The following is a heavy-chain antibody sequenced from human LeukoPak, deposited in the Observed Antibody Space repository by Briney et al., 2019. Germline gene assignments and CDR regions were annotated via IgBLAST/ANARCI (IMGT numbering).Heavy chain of an antibody. CDR1: GGTFSSYA. CDR3: ARDTLGSSSWYVGGFDP. J-gene: IGHJ5*02. V-gene: IGHV1-69*05. D-gene: IGHD6-13*01. Sequence: SSVKVSCKASGGTFSSYAISWVRQAPGQGLEWMGRIIPIFGTANYAQKFHGRVTITTDESTSTAYMERSSLRAGDTAVYYCARDTLGSSSWYVGGFDPWGQGTLVTVSS. CDR2: IIPIFGTA.